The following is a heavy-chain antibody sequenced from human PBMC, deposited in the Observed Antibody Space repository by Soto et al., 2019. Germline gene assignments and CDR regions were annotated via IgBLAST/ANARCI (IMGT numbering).Heavy chain of an antibody. CDR2: IYWDDAK. CDR1: GISLTKSGVG. Sequence: QITLTESGTTLVKPTQTLTLTCTFSGISLTKSGVGVSWIRQPPGKALEWLAVIYWDDAKHFSPSQKSRLTVTTDTSKIEVVLTMTNMDSVDTATYFCAQTDFDLYGMDVWGQGTTVIVSS. V-gene: IGHV2-5*02. D-gene: IGHD3-9*01. J-gene: IGHJ6*02. CDR3: AQTDFDLYGMDV.